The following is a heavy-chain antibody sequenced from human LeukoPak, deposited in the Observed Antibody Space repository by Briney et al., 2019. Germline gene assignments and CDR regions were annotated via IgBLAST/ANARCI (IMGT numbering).Heavy chain of an antibody. V-gene: IGHV4-39*01. CDR3: DSLTTYFDY. CDR1: GGSISSSSYY. CDR2: IYYSGST. Sequence: SETLSLTCTVSGGSISSSSYYWGWIRQPPGKGLEWIGSIYYSGSTYYNPSLKSRVTISVDTSKNQFSLKLNSVTAADTAVYYCDSLTTYFDYWGQGTLVTVSS. J-gene: IGHJ4*02. D-gene: IGHD1-14*01.